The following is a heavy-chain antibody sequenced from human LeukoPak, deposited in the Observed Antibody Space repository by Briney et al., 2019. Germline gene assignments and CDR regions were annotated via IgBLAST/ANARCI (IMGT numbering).Heavy chain of an antibody. D-gene: IGHD6-6*01. J-gene: IGHJ6*03. CDR2: IYYSGST. V-gene: IGHV4-59*11. CDR1: GGSISSHY. Sequence: SETLSLTCTVSGGSISSHYWSWIRQPPGKGLEWIGYIYYSGSTNYNPSLKSRVTISVDTSKNQFSLKLSSVTAADTAVYYCARDSSSSKAYYYYYYMDVWGQGTTVTVSS. CDR3: ARDSSSSKAYYYYYYMDV.